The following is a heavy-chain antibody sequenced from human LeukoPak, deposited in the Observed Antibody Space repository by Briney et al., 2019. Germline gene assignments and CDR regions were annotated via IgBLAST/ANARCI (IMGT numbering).Heavy chain of an antibody. CDR3: ATARYSSGWAFDY. Sequence: ASVKVSCKVSGYTFTDYYMHLVQQAPGKGLEWMGLVDPEDGETIYAEKFQGRVTITADTSTDTAYMELSSLRSEDTAVYYCATARYSSGWAFDYWGQGTLVTVSS. CDR2: VDPEDGET. CDR1: GYTFTDYY. V-gene: IGHV1-69-2*01. D-gene: IGHD6-19*01. J-gene: IGHJ4*02.